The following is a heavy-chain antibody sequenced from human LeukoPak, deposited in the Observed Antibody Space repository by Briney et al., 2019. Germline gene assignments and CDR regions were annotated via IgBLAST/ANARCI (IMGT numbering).Heavy chain of an antibody. Sequence: GGSLRLSCAASGFIFSVYEMHWVRQAPGKGLEWISDISSSGTTIYYADSVKGRFTISRDNAKNSLYLQMNSPRAEDTAVYYCATLTVATSFDYWGQGTLVTVSS. CDR3: ATLTVATSFDY. D-gene: IGHD5-12*01. CDR2: ISSSGTTI. CDR1: GFIFSVYE. V-gene: IGHV3-48*03. J-gene: IGHJ4*02.